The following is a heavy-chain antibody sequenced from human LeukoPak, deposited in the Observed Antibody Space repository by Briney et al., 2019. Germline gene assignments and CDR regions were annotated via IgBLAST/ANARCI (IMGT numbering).Heavy chain of an antibody. CDR1: GFTSSSYW. CDR3: AKSVAIYFYYGLDV. CDR2: IGRSAGST. J-gene: IGHJ6*02. D-gene: IGHD3-3*01. V-gene: IGHV3-23*01. Sequence: GGSLRLSCAASGFTSSSYWMSWVRQAPGKGLEWVSAIGRSAGSTYYADSVKGRFTISRDNSKNTLFLQMNSLRAEDTAPYYCAKSVAIYFYYGLDVWGQGTTVTVSS.